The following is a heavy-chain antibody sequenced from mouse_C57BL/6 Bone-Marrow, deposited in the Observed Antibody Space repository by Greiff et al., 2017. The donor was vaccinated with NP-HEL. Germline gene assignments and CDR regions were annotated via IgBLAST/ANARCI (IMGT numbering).Heavy chain of an antibody. CDR2: INPGSGGT. V-gene: IGHV1-54*01. J-gene: IGHJ4*01. CDR1: GYAFTNYL. CDR3: ARAGLYDYDAMDY. Sequence: QVQLQQSGAELVRPGTSVKVSCKASGYAFTNYLIEWVKQRPGQGLEWIGVINPGSGGTNYNEKFKGKATLTADKSSSTAYMQLSSLTSEDSAVYFGARAGLYDYDAMDYWGQGTSVTVSS. D-gene: IGHD1-3*01.